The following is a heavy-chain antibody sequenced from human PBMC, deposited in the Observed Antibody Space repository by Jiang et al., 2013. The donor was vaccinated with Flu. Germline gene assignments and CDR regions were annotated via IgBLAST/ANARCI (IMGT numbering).Heavy chain of an antibody. CDR3: ARVIMITFGGVIVSCYFGY. Sequence: KSGSSVKVSCKASGGTFSSYAISWVRQAPGQGLEWMGGIIPIFGTANYAQKFQGRVTITADESTSTAYMELSSLRSEDTAVYYCARVIMITFGGVIVSCYFGYWGQGTLVTVSS. CDR1: GGTFSSYA. J-gene: IGHJ4*02. CDR2: IIPIFGTA. V-gene: IGHV1-69*01. D-gene: IGHD3-16*02.